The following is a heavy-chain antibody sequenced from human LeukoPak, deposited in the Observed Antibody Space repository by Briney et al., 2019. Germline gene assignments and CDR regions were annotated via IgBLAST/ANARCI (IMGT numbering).Heavy chain of an antibody. CDR2: IWHDGSNK. CDR3: AKDKGPGGSSPPDY. D-gene: IGHD1-26*01. Sequence: PGRSLRLSCAASGFNFRTYGMHWVRQAPGKGLEWLAIIWHDGSNKYYGDSVKGRFTISRDNSKNTLYLQMNSLRAEDTAVYYCAKDKGPGGSSPPDYWGQGTLVTVSS. CDR1: GFNFRTYG. V-gene: IGHV3-33*06. J-gene: IGHJ4*02.